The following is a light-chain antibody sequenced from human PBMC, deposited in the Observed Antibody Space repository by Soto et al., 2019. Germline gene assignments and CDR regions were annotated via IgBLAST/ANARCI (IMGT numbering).Light chain of an antibody. V-gene: IGKV3-20*01. CDR2: GAS. CDR1: QSVSSSY. J-gene: IGKJ4*01. Sequence: EIVLTQSPGTLSLSPGERATLSCRASQSVSSSYLAWYQQSPGQAPRLLIYGASSRATVIPDRFSGSGSGTDFTLTISRLEPEDFAVYYCQQYGSSPLTFGGGTKVEIK. CDR3: QQYGSSPLT.